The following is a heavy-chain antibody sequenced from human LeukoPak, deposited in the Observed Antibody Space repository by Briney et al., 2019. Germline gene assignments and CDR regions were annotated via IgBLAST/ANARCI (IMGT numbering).Heavy chain of an antibody. J-gene: IGHJ6*03. Sequence: GASVKVSCKASGYTFTGYYMHWVRQAPGQGLEWMGWINPNSGGTNYAQKFQGRVTMTRDASISTAYMELSRLRPDDTAVYYCARPHYYGSGSLRYYYYMDVWGKGTTVTIPS. V-gene: IGHV1-2*02. CDR1: GYTFTGYY. CDR2: INPNSGGT. D-gene: IGHD3-10*01. CDR3: ARPHYYGSGSLRYYYYMDV.